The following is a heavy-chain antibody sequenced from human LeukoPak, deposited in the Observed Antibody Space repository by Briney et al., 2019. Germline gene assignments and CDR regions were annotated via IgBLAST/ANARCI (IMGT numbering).Heavy chain of an antibody. CDR1: GGSINNYY. D-gene: IGHD3-22*01. V-gene: IGHV4-4*07. CDR2: IYSSGST. CDR3: ARCPYYYDSSGKAGYFDL. J-gene: IGHJ2*01. Sequence: PSETLSLTCTVSGGSINNYYWSWIRQPAGEGLEWIGRIYSSGSTNSNPSLKSRVTMSVDTSKNQFSLKLTSVTAADTAVYYCARCPYYYDSSGKAGYFDLWGRGTLVTVSS.